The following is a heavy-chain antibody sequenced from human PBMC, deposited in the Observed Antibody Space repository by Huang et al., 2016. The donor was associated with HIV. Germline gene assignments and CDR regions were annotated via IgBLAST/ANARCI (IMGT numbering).Heavy chain of an antibody. Sequence: QITLMESGPTLVKPTQTLTLTRTFSGFSLTSRGVGVAWIRQPPGGTLEWLALSYWDENTRYSPTLRIRLSITSDTAKNQVVLTMTDRDTDDTATESCADTRATVTTYNAFEIWGQGTMVTVS. D-gene: IGHD4-17*01. CDR1: GFSLTSRGVG. CDR3: ADTRATVTTYNAFEI. J-gene: IGHJ3*02. CDR2: SYWDENT. V-gene: IGHV2-5*02.